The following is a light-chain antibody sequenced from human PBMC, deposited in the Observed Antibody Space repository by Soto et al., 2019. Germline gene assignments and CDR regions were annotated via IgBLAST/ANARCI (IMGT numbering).Light chain of an antibody. CDR3: QQYRVWPLT. V-gene: IGKV3-15*01. J-gene: IGKJ4*01. CDR2: GAS. CDR1: QSVRSN. Sequence: EIVMTQSPATLSVSPGERATLSCRASQSVRSNVAWFQQKPGQAPRLFIYGASTRATGIPDRFSGSGSGTEFTLTISGMHSEHFAVYYCQQYRVWPLTFGGGTKVDIK.